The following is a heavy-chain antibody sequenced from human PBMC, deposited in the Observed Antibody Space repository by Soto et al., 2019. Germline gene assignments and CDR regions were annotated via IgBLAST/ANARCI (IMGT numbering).Heavy chain of an antibody. CDR3: VRDVGFDYAN. Sequence: SGGSLRLSXVGSGFNFRGYGMSWVRQAPGKGLEWVATMNEDGSEIYYVGSVKGRFAISRDNDENSLHLQMNFVSAEDAGVYFCVRDVGFDYANWGQGTLVTVSS. D-gene: IGHD2-2*01. V-gene: IGHV3-7*01. CDR2: MNEDGSEI. J-gene: IGHJ4*02. CDR1: GFNFRGYG.